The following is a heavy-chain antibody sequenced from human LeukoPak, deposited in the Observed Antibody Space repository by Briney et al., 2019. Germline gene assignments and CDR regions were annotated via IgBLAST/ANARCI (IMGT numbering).Heavy chain of an antibody. D-gene: IGHD2-15*01. Sequence: PGRSLRLSCTASGFTVGNNYMNWVRQAPGKGLEWVGFIRIKGYGGTTQYAATVEGRFTITRDNSKSIGYLQMYRLKSEDQTVDYSAREGYPYSKGYSPAHYWGQGTLVTVPS. CDR3: AREGYPYSKGYSPAHY. CDR1: GFTVGNNY. J-gene: IGHJ4*02. V-gene: IGHV3-49*04. CDR2: IRIKGYGGTT.